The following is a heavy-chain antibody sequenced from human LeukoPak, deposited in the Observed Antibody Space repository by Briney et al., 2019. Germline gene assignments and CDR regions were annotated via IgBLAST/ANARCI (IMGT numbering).Heavy chain of an antibody. Sequence: GGSLRLSCVASGFAFPTYAMMWVRQVPGKGLEWVSSIRVSDGARFYADSVKGRFTMSRDNPKNTLFLQMNSLRPEDTAVYYCAKEPRWEQLHSFDIWGQGTTVTVSS. CDR1: GFAFPTYA. CDR3: AKEPRWEQLHSFDI. J-gene: IGHJ3*02. D-gene: IGHD1/OR15-1a*01. CDR2: IRVSDGAR. V-gene: IGHV3-23*01.